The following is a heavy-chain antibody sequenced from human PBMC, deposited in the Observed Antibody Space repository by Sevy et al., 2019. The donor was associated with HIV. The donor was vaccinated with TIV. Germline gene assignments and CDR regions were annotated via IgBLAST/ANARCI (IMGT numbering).Heavy chain of an antibody. CDR1: GYTFTGYY. CDR2: INPNSGGT. V-gene: IGHV1-2*02. D-gene: IGHD3-10*01. J-gene: IGHJ4*02. Sequence: ASVKVSCKASGYTFTGYYMHWVRQAPGQGLEWMGWINPNSGGTNYAEKFQGRVTMTRDTSISTSYMELSRLRSDDTAVYYCARACITRVRGVISAFGYWGQGTLVTVS. CDR3: ARACITRVRGVISAFGY.